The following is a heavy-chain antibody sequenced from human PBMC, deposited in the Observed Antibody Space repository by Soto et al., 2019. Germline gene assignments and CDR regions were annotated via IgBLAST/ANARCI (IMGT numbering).Heavy chain of an antibody. D-gene: IGHD3-3*01. CDR3: ARANGVITIFGVVSENWFEP. CDR1: GYTFTSYG. J-gene: IGHJ5*02. CDR2: ISAYNGNT. Sequence: ASVKVSCKASGYTFTSYGISWVRQAPGQGLEWMGWISAYNGNTNYAQKLQGRVTMTTDKSTSTAYMELRSLRSEDTAVYYCARANGVITIFGVVSENWFEPWGQGTLVTVSS. V-gene: IGHV1-18*01.